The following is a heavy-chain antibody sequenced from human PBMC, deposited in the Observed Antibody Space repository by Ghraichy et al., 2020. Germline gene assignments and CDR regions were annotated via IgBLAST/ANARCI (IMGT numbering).Heavy chain of an antibody. V-gene: IGHV3-7*01. CDR2: IKQDGSEK. J-gene: IGHJ5*02. D-gene: IGHD6-13*01. CDR1: GFTFSSYW. CDR3: AGDVGAAAANWFDP. Sequence: GGSLRLSCAASGFTFSSYWMSWVRQAPGKGLEWVANIKQDGSEKYYVDSVKGRFTISRDNAKNSLYLQMNSLRAEDTAVYYCAGDVGAAAANWFDPWGQGTLVTVSS.